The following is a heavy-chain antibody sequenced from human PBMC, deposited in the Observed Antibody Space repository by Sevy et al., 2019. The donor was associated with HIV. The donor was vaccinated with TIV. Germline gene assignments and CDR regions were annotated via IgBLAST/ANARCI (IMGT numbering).Heavy chain of an antibody. CDR2: VASHGNYK. CDR1: GFTFRRYD. Sequence: GGSPRLSCAASGFTFRRYDMHWVRQAPGRGLEWVAVVASHGNYKSFADFVRGRFTISRDNARNSLDLQMTSLRTEDTAVYYCARLQSCGGDCYYFDSWGQGALVTVSS. CDR3: ARLQSCGGDCYYFDS. D-gene: IGHD2-21*02. V-gene: IGHV3-30-3*01. J-gene: IGHJ4*02.